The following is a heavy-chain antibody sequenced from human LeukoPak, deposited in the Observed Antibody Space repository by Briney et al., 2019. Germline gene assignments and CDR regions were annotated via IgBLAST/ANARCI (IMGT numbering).Heavy chain of an antibody. V-gene: IGHV3-53*01. CDR3: ARDRVNWNDVGGLFHY. J-gene: IGHJ4*02. Sequence: GGSLRLSCAASVFIVSSNYMSWVRQAPGKGLEWVSLVYSGGSTSYADSVKGRFTFSRDNSKNTLYLQMNSLRAEDTAVYYCARDRVNWNDVGGLFHYWGQGTLVTVSS. CDR1: VFIVSSNY. CDR2: VYSGGST. D-gene: IGHD1-1*01.